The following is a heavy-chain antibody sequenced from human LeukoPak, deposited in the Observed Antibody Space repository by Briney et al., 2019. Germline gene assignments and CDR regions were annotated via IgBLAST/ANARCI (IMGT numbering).Heavy chain of an antibody. CDR2: IISSSSYI. V-gene: IGHV3-21*01. CDR1: GFTFSSYS. D-gene: IGHD3-22*01. CDR3: ASYDSSGYYHTPDAFDI. J-gene: IGHJ3*02. Sequence: GGSLRLSCAASGFTFSSYSMNWVRQAPGKGLEWVSSIISSSSYIYYADSVKGRFTISRDNAKNSLYLQMNSLRAEDTAVYYCASYDSSGYYHTPDAFDIWGQGTMVTVSS.